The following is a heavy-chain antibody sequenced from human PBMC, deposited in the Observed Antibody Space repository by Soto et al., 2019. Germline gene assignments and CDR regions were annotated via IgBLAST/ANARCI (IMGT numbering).Heavy chain of an antibody. Sequence: QVQLVQSGAEVKKPGSSVKVSCKASGGTFSSYTISWVRQAPGQGLEWMGRIIPILGIANYAQKFQGRVTLTPDXXTSTAYMELSSLRSEDTAVYYCARDCSSTSCYAYPWGQGTLVTVSS. D-gene: IGHD2-2*01. CDR3: ARDCSSTSCYAYP. CDR2: IIPILGIA. J-gene: IGHJ5*02. V-gene: IGHV1-69*08. CDR1: GGTFSSYT.